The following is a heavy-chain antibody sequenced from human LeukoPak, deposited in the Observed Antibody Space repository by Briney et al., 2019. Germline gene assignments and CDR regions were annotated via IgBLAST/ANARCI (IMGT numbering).Heavy chain of an antibody. CDR1: GYTFTGYY. Sequence: GASVKVSCKASGYTFTGYYMHWVRQAPGQGLEWMGWINPNSGGTNYAQKFQGRVTMTRDTSISTAYMELSRLRSDDTAVYYCARDSTGATTGTYYFDYWGQGTLVTVSS. CDR2: INPNSGGT. V-gene: IGHV1-2*02. J-gene: IGHJ4*02. CDR3: ARDSTGATTGTYYFDY. D-gene: IGHD1-26*01.